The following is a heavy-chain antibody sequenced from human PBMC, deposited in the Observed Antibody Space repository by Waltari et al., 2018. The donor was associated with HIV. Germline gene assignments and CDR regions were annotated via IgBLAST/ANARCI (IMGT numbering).Heavy chain of an antibody. D-gene: IGHD3-3*01. CDR3: ARLPRGGPSGVVILHFDY. Sequence: QVQLVQSGAEVKKPGASVKVSCKASGYTFTSSGISWVRQAPGQGLEWMGWISAYNGNTNYAQKLQGRVTMTTDTSTSTAYMELRSLRSDDTAVYYCARLPRGGPSGVVILHFDYWGQGTLVTVSS. V-gene: IGHV1-18*01. J-gene: IGHJ4*02. CDR1: GYTFTSSG. CDR2: ISAYNGNT.